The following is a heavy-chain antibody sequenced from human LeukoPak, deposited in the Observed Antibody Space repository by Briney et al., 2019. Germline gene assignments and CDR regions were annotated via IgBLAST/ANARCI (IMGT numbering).Heavy chain of an antibody. CDR1: GDSINNFY. CDR3: ARVGAGSFDI. Sequence: SETLSLTCAVSGDSINNFYWSWIRQPPGKGLQWIGYIYYSGSTNYNPSLKSRLTILVDMAKNQFSLNLRSVTAADTAVYYCARVGAGSFDIWGQGTLVTVSS. D-gene: IGHD3-9*01. J-gene: IGHJ4*02. CDR2: IYYSGST. V-gene: IGHV4-59*01.